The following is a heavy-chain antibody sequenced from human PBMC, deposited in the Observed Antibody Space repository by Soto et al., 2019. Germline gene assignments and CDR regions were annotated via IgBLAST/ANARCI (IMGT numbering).Heavy chain of an antibody. V-gene: IGHV4-39*01. Sequence: GCSSTRGPYRARKRKHPGKGLEWLANIFYSGSTYYNPSLASRVTVSVDTSKNEFSLKLRSVTAADTAVYYCARQPTTGDTDLWFDPWGQGTLVTVSS. J-gene: IGHJ5*02. CDR2: IFYSGST. CDR3: ARQPTTGDTDLWFDP. CDR1: GCSSTRGPY. D-gene: IGHD2-21*01.